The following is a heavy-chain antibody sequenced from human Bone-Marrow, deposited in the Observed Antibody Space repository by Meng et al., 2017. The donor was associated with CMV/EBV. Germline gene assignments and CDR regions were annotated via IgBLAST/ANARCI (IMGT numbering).Heavy chain of an antibody. CDR1: GFTFSSYA. CDR3: AKDHNEDTAMVGHYYYYGMDV. J-gene: IGHJ6*02. Sequence: GESLKISCAASGFTFSSYAMSWVRQAPGKGLEWVSAISGSGGSTYYEDSVKGRFTISRDNSKNTLYLQMNSLRAEDTAVYYCAKDHNEDTAMVGHYYYYGMDVWGQGTTVTVSS. D-gene: IGHD5-18*01. CDR2: ISGSGGST. V-gene: IGHV3-23*01.